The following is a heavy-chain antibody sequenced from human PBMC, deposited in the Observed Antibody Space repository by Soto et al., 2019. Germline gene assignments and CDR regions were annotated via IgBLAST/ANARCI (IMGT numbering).Heavy chain of an antibody. CDR3: AKATLVKPPCTGAFDV. Sequence: GGSLRLSCAASGFTFSNYAMSWVRQAPGMGLEWVSTLGVRSTYYADSVKGRFTISRDNSNNALYLQMNSLRVGDTAVYYCAKATLVKPPCTGAFDVWGQGTMVTV. CDR2: LGVRST. J-gene: IGHJ3*01. D-gene: IGHD1-26*01. CDR1: GFTFSNYA. V-gene: IGHV3-23*01.